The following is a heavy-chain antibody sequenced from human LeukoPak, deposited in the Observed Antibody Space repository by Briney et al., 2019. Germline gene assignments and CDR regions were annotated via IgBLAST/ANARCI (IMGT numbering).Heavy chain of an antibody. Sequence: ASVKVSCKASGYTFTGYYMHWVRQAPGQGLEWMGCINPNSGGTNYAQKFQGRVTMTRDTSISTAYMELSRLRSDDTAVYYCARIGGITMIDAYFDYWGQGTLVTVSS. V-gene: IGHV1-2*02. J-gene: IGHJ4*02. CDR2: INPNSGGT. CDR1: GYTFTGYY. D-gene: IGHD3-22*01. CDR3: ARIGGITMIDAYFDY.